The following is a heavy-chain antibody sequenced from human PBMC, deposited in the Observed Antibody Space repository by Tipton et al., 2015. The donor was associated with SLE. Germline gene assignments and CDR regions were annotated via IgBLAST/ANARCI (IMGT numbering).Heavy chain of an antibody. V-gene: IGHV4-31*03. CDR1: GGSISSGKYY. J-gene: IGHJ3*02. CDR2: IHYNGNT. Sequence: TLSLTCTVSGGSISSGKYYWSWIRQHPGKGLEWIAYIHYNGNTYYNPSLKSRVTISIDASKNQFSLKLSSVTAADTAVYSCARGEDPDPFDRWGRGTMVTVSS. CDR3: ARGEDPDPFDR.